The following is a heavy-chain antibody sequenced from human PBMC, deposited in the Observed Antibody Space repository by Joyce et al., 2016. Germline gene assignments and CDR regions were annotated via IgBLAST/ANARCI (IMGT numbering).Heavy chain of an antibody. V-gene: IGHV3-21*01. CDR3: ARSSYTNGIFDY. Sequence: EVQLVESGGGLVKPGGSLRLSCAASGFTFSSYSLRGVRQAPGKGLELVSSLSSSSSYIKYTDSVKGRFTISRDNAKNSLYLQMNSLRVEDTAVYYCARSSYTNGIFDYWGQGTLVTVSS. CDR1: GFTFSSYS. J-gene: IGHJ4*02. D-gene: IGHD2-8*01. CDR2: LSSSSSYI.